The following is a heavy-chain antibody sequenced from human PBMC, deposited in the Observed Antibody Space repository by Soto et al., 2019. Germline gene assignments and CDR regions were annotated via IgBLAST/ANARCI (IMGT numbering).Heavy chain of an antibody. V-gene: IGHV4-59*01. CDR1: GGSISSYY. CDR2: IYYSGST. CDR3: ARDLPVVVVAATPSWYFDL. D-gene: IGHD2-15*01. J-gene: IGHJ2*01. Sequence: QVQLQESGPGLVKPSETLSLTCTVSGGSISSYYWSWIRQPPGKGLEWIGYIYYSGSTNYNPSLTSLVTISVDTSKHQFSLKLSSVTAADTAVYYCARDLPVVVVAATPSWYFDLWGRGTLVTVSS.